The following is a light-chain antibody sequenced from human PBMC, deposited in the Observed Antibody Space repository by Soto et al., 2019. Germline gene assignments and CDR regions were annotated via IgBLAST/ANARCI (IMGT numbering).Light chain of an antibody. Sequence: NLLAQAPCTLSLSPRGRATLPCTANQTVSGSYVAWYQQKPGQTPRRLIFGASSRAAGIPDRCSGSGSGTDFTLTISRREPEEVAVDHCQQYGGSSLTFGGGTKVDIK. CDR1: QTVSGSY. CDR3: QQYGGSSLT. J-gene: IGKJ4*01. V-gene: IGKV3-20*01. CDR2: GAS.